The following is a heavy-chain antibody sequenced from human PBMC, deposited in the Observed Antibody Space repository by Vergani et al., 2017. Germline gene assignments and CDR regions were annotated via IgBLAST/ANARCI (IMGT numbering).Heavy chain of an antibody. V-gene: IGHV1-69*01. D-gene: IGHD3-3*01. Sequence: QVQLVQSGAEVKKPGSSVKVSCKASGGTFSSSAISWVRQAPGQGLGWMGGRIPSFGTANYAQKFQGRVTITADEATSTAYMELSSLRSEDTAGYYCARAGSCWSGYYYEDYYYGMDVWGQGTTVTVS. CDR2: RIPSFGTA. CDR1: GGTFSSSA. J-gene: IGHJ6*02. CDR3: ARAGSCWSGYYYEDYYYGMDV.